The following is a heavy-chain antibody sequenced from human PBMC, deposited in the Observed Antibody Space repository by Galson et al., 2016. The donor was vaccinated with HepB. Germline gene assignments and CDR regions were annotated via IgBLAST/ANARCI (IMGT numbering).Heavy chain of an antibody. CDR3: TTGRTMMEASGHYFDY. J-gene: IGHJ4*02. V-gene: IGHV3-15*07. CDR1: DFTFSHAW. D-gene: IGHD3-22*01. CDR2: IKSRTDGGTI. Sequence: SLRLSCAASDFTFSHAWMNWVRQAPGKGLEWVGRIKSRTDGGTIDYAAAVKGRFTISRDDSKNTVYLQMNSLKTEDTAVYYCTTGRTMMEASGHYFDYWGQGTLVTVSS.